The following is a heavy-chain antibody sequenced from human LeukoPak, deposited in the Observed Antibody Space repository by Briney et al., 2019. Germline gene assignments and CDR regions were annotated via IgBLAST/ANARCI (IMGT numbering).Heavy chain of an antibody. Sequence: PGGSLRLSCTASGFTFGDYAMSWFRQAPGKGLEWVGFIRSKAYGGTTEYAASVKGRFTISRDDSKSIAYLQMNSLKTEDTAVYYCTGYGDYDFLDAFDIWGQGTMVTVSS. D-gene: IGHD4-17*01. CDR3: TGYGDYDFLDAFDI. CDR1: GFTFGDYA. J-gene: IGHJ3*02. CDR2: IRSKAYGGTT. V-gene: IGHV3-49*03.